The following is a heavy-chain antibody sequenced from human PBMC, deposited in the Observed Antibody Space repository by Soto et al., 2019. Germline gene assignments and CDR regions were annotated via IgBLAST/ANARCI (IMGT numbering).Heavy chain of an antibody. D-gene: IGHD6-19*01. CDR1: GFTFSDYA. CDR3: AKGGRQWLVTSDFNY. J-gene: IGHJ4*02. CDR2: VSHDGRNT. V-gene: IGHV3-30*18. Sequence: VQLVESGGGVVQPGRSLRLSCAASGFTFSDYAMHWVRQAPGKGLEWVAVVSHDGRNTHYADSVKGRFTISRDSSKNTVSLERASLSVEDTAVYYCAKGGRQWLVTSDFNYWGQGALVTVSS.